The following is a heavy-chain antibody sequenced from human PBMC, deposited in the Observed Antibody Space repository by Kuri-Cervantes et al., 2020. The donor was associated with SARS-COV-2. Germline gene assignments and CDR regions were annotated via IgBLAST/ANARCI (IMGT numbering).Heavy chain of an antibody. CDR2: IYYSVST. Sequence: SETLSLTCTVSGGSISSYYWSWIRQPPGKGLEWIGYIYYSVSTNYNPPLKGRVTISVDTSKNQFSLKLGSVTAADTAVYYCASIVAPPYFAYWGQGTLVTVSS. J-gene: IGHJ4*02. V-gene: IGHV4-59*08. D-gene: IGHD6-6*01. CDR1: GGSISSYY. CDR3: ASIVAPPYFAY.